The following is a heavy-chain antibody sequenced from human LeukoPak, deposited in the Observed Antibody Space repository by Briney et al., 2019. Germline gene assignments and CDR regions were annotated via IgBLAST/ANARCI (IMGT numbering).Heavy chain of an antibody. J-gene: IGHJ4*02. CDR1: GFTFSSYW. CDR2: INTDGRTT. D-gene: IGHD4-11*01. CDR3: VRSAFLTTEFYFDY. Sequence: GGSLRLSCVSSGFTFSSYWMHWVRQAPGKGLVWVSRINTDGRTTTYADSVKGRFAISRDNAKNTLYLQMNSLRAEDTAVYYCVRSAFLTTEFYFDYWGQGTLVTVSS. V-gene: IGHV3-74*01.